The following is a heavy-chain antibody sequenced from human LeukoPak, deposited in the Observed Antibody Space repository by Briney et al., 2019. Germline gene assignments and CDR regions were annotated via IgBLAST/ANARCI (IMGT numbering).Heavy chain of an antibody. CDR1: GFTFSNYA. J-gene: IGHJ4*02. CDR3: ARTGAAAGTRFDY. Sequence: GGSLRLSCAASGFTFSNYAMNWVRQAPGKGLQWLTVISDDGSNQYYADSVKGRFTISRDNSKNTLYLQMNSLRGEDTAVYYCARTGAAAGTRFDYWGQGTLVTVSS. CDR2: ISDDGSNQ. V-gene: IGHV3-30*04. D-gene: IGHD6-13*01.